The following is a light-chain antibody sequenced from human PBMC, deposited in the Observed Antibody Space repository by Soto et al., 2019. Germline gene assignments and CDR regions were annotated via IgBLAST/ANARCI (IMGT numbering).Light chain of an antibody. CDR3: QTWGTGIPWV. V-gene: IGLV4-69*01. Sequence: QPVLTQSPSASASLGASVKLTCTLSSGHSSYAIAWHQQQPEKGPRYLMKLNSDCSHSKGDGIPDRFSGSSSGAERYLTISSLQSEDEADYYCQTWGTGIPWVFGGGTKVTVL. CDR1: SGHSSYA. CDR2: LNSDCSH. J-gene: IGLJ3*02.